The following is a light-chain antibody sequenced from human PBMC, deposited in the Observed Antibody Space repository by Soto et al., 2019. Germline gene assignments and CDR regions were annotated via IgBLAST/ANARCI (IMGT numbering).Light chain of an antibody. Sequence: QSVLTQPASVSGSPGQSITISCTGTSSAVGSYNLVSWYQQHPGKAPELMIYEGSKRPSGVSNRFSGSKSGNTASLTISGLQAEDETDYYCCSYAGSSTLVFGGGTKLTVL. CDR1: SSAVGSYNL. CDR3: CSYAGSSTLV. CDR2: EGS. V-gene: IGLV2-23*01. J-gene: IGLJ2*01.